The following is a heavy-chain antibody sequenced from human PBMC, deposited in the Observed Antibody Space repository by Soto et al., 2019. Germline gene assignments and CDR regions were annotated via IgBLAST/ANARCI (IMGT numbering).Heavy chain of an antibody. D-gene: IGHD2-2*01. CDR2: IIPILGIA. CDR1: GGTFSSYT. Sequence: SVKVSCKASGGTFSSYTISWVRQAPGQGLEWMGRIIPILGIANYAQKFQGRVTITADKSTSPAYMELSSLRSEDTAVYYCARVGCSSTSCYRFGFDYWGQGTLVTVSS. CDR3: ARVGCSSTSCYRFGFDY. J-gene: IGHJ4*02. V-gene: IGHV1-69*02.